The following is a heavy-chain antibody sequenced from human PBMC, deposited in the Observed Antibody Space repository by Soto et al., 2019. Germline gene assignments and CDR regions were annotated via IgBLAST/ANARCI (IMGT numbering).Heavy chain of an antibody. Sequence: QVQLVESGGGVVQPGRSLRLSCAASGFTFSSYGMHWVRQAPGKGLEWVAVIWYDGSNKYYADSVKGRFTISRDNSKNTLCLQMNSLRAEDTAVYYCARDQAATVVTPTDAFDIWGQGTMVTVSS. CDR2: IWYDGSNK. CDR1: GFTFSSYG. J-gene: IGHJ3*02. V-gene: IGHV3-33*01. D-gene: IGHD6-25*01. CDR3: ARDQAATVVTPTDAFDI.